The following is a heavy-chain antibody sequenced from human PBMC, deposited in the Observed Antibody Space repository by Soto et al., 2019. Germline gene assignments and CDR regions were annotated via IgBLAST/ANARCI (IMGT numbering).Heavy chain of an antibody. V-gene: IGHV4-59*01. CDR1: GASMFDNN. D-gene: IGHD4-17*01. Sequence: PSETLSLTCTVSGASMFDNNWAWIRQPPGKGLEWIGYVYYTGSTSYNPSLRSRVNISVGTSKNQFSLKLASVTAADTAEYFCAREVPSTVTSYFDSWGQGTLVTVSS. CDR3: AREVPSTVTSYFDS. CDR2: VYYTGST. J-gene: IGHJ4*02.